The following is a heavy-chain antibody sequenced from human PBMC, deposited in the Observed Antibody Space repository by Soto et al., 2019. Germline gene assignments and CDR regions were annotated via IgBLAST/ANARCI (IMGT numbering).Heavy chain of an antibody. J-gene: IGHJ4*02. D-gene: IGHD6-19*01. V-gene: IGHV3-48*02. CDR3: ARVGFGSTGWGGDFDY. Sequence: VQLVESGEGLVQPGGSLGLSCAASGFTFSNYNMNWVRQAPGKGLEWLSYISISSTKFYADSVKGRFTISRDNAKNSLYLQMNSLRDEDTAVYYCARVGFGSTGWGGDFDYWGQGTLVTVSS. CDR1: GFTFSNYN. CDR2: ISISSTK.